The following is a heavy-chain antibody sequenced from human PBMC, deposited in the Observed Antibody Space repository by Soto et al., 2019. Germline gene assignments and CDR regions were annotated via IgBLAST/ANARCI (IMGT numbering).Heavy chain of an antibody. V-gene: IGHV1-69*13. CDR2: IIPIFGTA. CDR1: GGTFSSYA. J-gene: IGHJ4*02. D-gene: IGHD6-6*01. CDR3: AREFTEYSSSSVNY. Sequence: ASVKVSCKASGGTFSSYAISWVRQAPGQGLEWMGGIIPIFGTANYAQKFQGRVTITADESTSTAYMELSSLRSEDTAVYYCAREFTEYSSSSVNYWGQGTLVTVSS.